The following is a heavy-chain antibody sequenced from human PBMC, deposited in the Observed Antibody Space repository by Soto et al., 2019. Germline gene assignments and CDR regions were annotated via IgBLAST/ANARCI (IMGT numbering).Heavy chain of an antibody. CDR3: ARDRIAAAGTTRWFDP. V-gene: IGHV4-59*12. J-gene: IGHJ5*02. D-gene: IGHD6-13*01. CDR2: IYYSGST. Sequence: SETLSLTCTVSSGSISSYYWSWIRQPPGKGLEWIGYIYYSGSTNYNPSLKSRVTISVDTSKNQFSLKLSSVTAADTAVYYCARDRIAAAGTTRWFDPWGQGTLVTVSS. CDR1: SGSISSYY.